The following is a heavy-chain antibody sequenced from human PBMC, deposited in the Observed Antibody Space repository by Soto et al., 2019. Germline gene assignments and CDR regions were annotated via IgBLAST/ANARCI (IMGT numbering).Heavy chain of an antibody. D-gene: IGHD4-17*01. Sequence: ASAKVSCKASGYTFSSYDICWARQAPGQGLEWMGWISVYNGNTNYAQKFQGRVTMTTDTSTSTAYMELRSLGSDDTAVYYCARQSHYVGFDYWGRGTLVTVSS. CDR3: ARQSHYVGFDY. J-gene: IGHJ4*02. CDR1: GYTFSSYD. CDR2: ISVYNGNT. V-gene: IGHV1-18*01.